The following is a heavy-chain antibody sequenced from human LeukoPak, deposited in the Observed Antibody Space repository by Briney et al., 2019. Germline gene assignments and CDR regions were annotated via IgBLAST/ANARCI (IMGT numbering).Heavy chain of an antibody. V-gene: IGHV3-21*01. CDR1: GFTFSSYS. D-gene: IGHD3-3*01. J-gene: IGHJ5*02. Sequence: PGGSLRLSCAASGFTFSSYSMNWVRQAPVKGLEWVSSISSSSSYIYYADSVKGRFTISRDNAKNSLYLQMNSLRAEDTAVYYCARSTTDFWSGDFDPWGQGTLVTVSS. CDR2: ISSSSSYI. CDR3: ARSTTDFWSGDFDP.